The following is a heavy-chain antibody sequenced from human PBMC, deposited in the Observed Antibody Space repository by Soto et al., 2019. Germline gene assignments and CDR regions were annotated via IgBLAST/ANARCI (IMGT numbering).Heavy chain of an antibody. CDR3: AIMGYLSGSGSYPHDC. CDR1: GGSISSYY. V-gene: IGHV4-59*08. J-gene: IGHJ4*02. Sequence: QVQLQESGPGLVKPSETLSLTCTVSGGSISSYYWTWIRQPPGKGLEWIGFMYNSGSTHYNPSLKSRATRPLDTSKDPVSLNLGPVTPADTAVYYCAIMGYLSGSGSYPHDCWAQGTLVTVSS. D-gene: IGHD3-10*01. CDR2: MYNSGST.